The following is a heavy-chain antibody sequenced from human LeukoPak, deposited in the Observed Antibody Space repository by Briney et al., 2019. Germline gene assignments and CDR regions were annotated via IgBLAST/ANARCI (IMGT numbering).Heavy chain of an antibody. Sequence: PSETLSLTCAVYGGSFSGYYWSWIRQPPGKGLEWIGEIYHSGSTNYNPSLKSRVTISVDKSKNQFSLKLSSVTAADTDVYYCARLRIAVAVWYFDLWGRGTLVTVSS. CDR3: ARLRIAVAVWYFDL. CDR1: GGSFSGYY. D-gene: IGHD6-19*01. V-gene: IGHV4-34*01. CDR2: IYHSGST. J-gene: IGHJ2*01.